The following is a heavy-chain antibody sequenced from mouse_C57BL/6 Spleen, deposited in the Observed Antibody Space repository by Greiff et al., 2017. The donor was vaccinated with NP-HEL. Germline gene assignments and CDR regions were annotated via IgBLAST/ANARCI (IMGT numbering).Heavy chain of an antibody. J-gene: IGHJ1*03. Sequence: EVQRVESGGDLVKPGGSLKLSCAASGFTFSSYGMSWVRQTPDKRLEWVATISSGGSYTYYPDSVKGRFTISRDNAKNTLYLQMSSLKSEDTAMYYCARHPPGNYVDWYFDVWGTGTTVTVSS. V-gene: IGHV5-6*01. CDR2: ISSGGSYT. D-gene: IGHD2-1*01. CDR3: ARHPPGNYVDWYFDV. CDR1: GFTFSSYG.